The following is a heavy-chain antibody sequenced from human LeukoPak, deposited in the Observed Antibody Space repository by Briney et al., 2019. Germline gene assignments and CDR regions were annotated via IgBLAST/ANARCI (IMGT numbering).Heavy chain of an antibody. V-gene: IGHV1-69*05. Sequence: GSSVKVSCKTSGDTFNSYGISWVRQAPGQGLEWMGGIIPISGAPEYAQKFQGRVTIITDESTSTAYMELSSLTSDDTAVYYCATDWHCSSTSCYGQHWGQGTLVTVSS. CDR2: IIPISGAP. CDR3: ATDWHCSSTSCYGQH. J-gene: IGHJ1*01. D-gene: IGHD2-2*01. CDR1: GDTFNSYG.